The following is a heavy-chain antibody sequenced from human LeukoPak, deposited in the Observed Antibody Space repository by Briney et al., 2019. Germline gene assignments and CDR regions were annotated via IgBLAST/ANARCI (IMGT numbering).Heavy chain of an antibody. CDR1: GYTLTELS. CDR3: MSAFYMDV. CDR2: FDPEGGET. D-gene: IGHD5/OR15-5a*01. Sequence: GASVTVSCKVSGYTLTELSIHWVRQPPGKGLGWMGGFDPEGGETIHAQKFQGRVTMTADTSTDTAYMELSSLTSDDTAVYYCMSAFYMDVWGEGTTVTVSS. V-gene: IGHV1-24*01. J-gene: IGHJ6*03.